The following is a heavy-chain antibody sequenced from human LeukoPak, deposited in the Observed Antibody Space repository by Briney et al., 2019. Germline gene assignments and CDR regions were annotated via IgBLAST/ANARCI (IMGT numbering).Heavy chain of an antibody. CDR3: ARYTIFGVVSIDY. J-gene: IGHJ4*02. CDR2: INHSGST. V-gene: IGHV4-34*01. Sequence: SETLSLTCAVYGGSFSGYYWSWIRQPPGKGLEWIGEINHSGSTNYNPSLKSRVTISVDTSKNQFSLKLSSVTAADTAVYYCARYTIFGVVSIDYWGQGTLVTVSS. CDR1: GGSFSGYY. D-gene: IGHD3-3*01.